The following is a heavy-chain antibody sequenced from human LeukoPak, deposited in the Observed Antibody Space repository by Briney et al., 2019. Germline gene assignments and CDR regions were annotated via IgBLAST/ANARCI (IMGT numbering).Heavy chain of an antibody. D-gene: IGHD2-15*01. CDR3: ARESEGIVVRAFDI. J-gene: IGHJ3*02. CDR2: IYYSGST. Sequence: SETLSLTCTVSGGSISSGDYYWSWIRQPPGKGLEWIGYIYYSGSTNYNPSLKSRVTISVDTSKNQFSLKLSSVTAADTAVYYCARESEGIVVRAFDIWGQGTMVTVSS. V-gene: IGHV4-61*08. CDR1: GGSISSGDYY.